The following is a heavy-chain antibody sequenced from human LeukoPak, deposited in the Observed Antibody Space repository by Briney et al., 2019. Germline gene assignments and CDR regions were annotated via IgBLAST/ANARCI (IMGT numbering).Heavy chain of an antibody. Sequence: SETLSLTCAVYGGSFSGYYWSWVRQPPGKGLEWVGEINRSGSTNYNPSLKSRVTISVDTSKNQFSLKLSSVTAADTAVYYCARGKALLRPLTTREYMDYWGQGTLVTVSS. V-gene: IGHV4-34*01. CDR2: INRSGST. CDR1: GGSFSGYY. D-gene: IGHD4-17*01. CDR3: ARGKALLRPLTTREYMDY. J-gene: IGHJ4*02.